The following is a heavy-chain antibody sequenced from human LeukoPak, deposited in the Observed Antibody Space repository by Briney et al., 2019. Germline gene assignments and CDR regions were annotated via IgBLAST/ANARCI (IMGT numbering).Heavy chain of an antibody. D-gene: IGHD2-2*01. CDR3: TRDGKDCSSTSCSADY. J-gene: IGHJ4*02. Sequence: GGSLTLSCAASGFTFSTYTMNWVRQAPGKGLEWVSSISVSSSYIYYAGSVKGRFTISRDNAKNSLYLQMNSLRVEDTAVYFCTRDGKDCSSTSCSADYWGQGTLVTVSS. CDR2: ISVSSSYI. V-gene: IGHV3-21*01. CDR1: GFTFSTYT.